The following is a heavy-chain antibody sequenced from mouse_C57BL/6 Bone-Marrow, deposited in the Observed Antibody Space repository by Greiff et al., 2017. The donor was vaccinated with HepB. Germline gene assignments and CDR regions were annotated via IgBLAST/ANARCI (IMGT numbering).Heavy chain of an antibody. J-gene: IGHJ3*01. V-gene: IGHV10-1*01. CDR3: VRQTGYYSFAY. Sequence: DVKLVESGGGLVQPKGSLKLSCAASGFSFNTYAMNWVRQAPGKGLEWVARIRSKSNNYATYYADSVKDRFTISRDDSESMLYLQMNNLKTEDTAMYYCVRQTGYYSFAYWGQGTLVTVSA. D-gene: IGHD2-3*01. CDR1: GFSFNTYA. CDR2: IRSKSNNYAT.